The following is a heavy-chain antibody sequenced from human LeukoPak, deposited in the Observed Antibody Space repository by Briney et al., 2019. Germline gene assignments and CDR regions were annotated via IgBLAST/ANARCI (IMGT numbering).Heavy chain of an antibody. D-gene: IGHD6-13*01. CDR1: GFTFSSYG. CDR2: IRYDGSNK. J-gene: IGHJ4*02. CDR3: AKDPARIAAAGTSDY. Sequence: GGSLRLSCAASGFTFSSYGMHWVRQAPGKGLEWVAFIRYDGSNKYYADSVKGRFTISRDNSKNTLYLQMNSLRAEDTAVYYCAKDPARIAAAGTSDYWGQGTLVTVSS. V-gene: IGHV3-30*02.